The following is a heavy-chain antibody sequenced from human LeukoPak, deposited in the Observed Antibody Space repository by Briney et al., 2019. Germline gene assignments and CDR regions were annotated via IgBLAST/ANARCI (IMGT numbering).Heavy chain of an antibody. V-gene: IGHV4-39*01. D-gene: IGHD3-22*01. CDR2: IYYSGST. CDR3: ARHKLYYYDSSGYVPTKYYFDY. CDR1: GGSISSSSYY. J-gene: IGHJ4*02. Sequence: PSETLSLTCTVSGGSISSSSYYWGWIRQPPGKGLEWIGSIYYSGSTYYNPSLKSRVTISVDTSKNQFSLKLSSVTAADTAVYYCARHKLYYYDSSGYVPTKYYFDYWGQGTLVTVSS.